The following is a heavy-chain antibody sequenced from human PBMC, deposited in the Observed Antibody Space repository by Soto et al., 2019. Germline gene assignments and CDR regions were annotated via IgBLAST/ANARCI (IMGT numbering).Heavy chain of an antibody. D-gene: IGHD3-9*01. Sequence: PSETLSLTCTVSGGSISSGGYYWSWIRQHPGKGLEWIGYMYYSGSTYYNPSLKSRVTISVDTSKNQFSLKLSSVTAADTAVYYCARGLYYDILTGYYPLGYWGQGTLVTVSS. V-gene: IGHV4-31*03. J-gene: IGHJ4*02. CDR1: GGSISSGGYY. CDR2: MYYSGST. CDR3: ARGLYYDILTGYYPLGY.